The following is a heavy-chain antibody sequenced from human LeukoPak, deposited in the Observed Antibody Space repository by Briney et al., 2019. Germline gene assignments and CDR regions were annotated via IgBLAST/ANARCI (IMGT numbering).Heavy chain of an antibody. CDR1: GGTFSSYA. CDR3: ARRAVGNSHYYSMDV. V-gene: IGHV1-69*01. J-gene: IGHJ6*03. D-gene: IGHD6-19*01. CDR2: IIPIFGTA. Sequence: GASVKVSCKASGGTFSSYAISWVRQAPGQGLEWMGGIIPIFGTANYAQKFQGRVTITADESTSTAYMELGSLRSEDTAVYYCARRAVGNSHYYSMDVWGKGTTVTVSS.